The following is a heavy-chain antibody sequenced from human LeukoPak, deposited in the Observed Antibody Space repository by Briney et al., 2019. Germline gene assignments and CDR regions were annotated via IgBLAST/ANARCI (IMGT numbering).Heavy chain of an antibody. D-gene: IGHD6-6*01. CDR3: ARGGAARLHFQN. CDR1: GGSISTYY. J-gene: IGHJ1*01. Sequence: SETLSLTRTVSGGSISTYYWNWIRQPPGKGLEWIGYIYHSGSTNYNPSLQSRVTISVDTSKNQFSLNLNSVTAADTAVYYCARGGAARLHFQNWGQGTLVTVSS. V-gene: IGHV4-59*01. CDR2: IYHSGST.